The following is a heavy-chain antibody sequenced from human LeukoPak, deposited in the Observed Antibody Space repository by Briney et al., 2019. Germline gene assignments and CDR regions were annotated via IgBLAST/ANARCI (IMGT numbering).Heavy chain of an antibody. CDR1: GGTFSSYA. D-gene: IGHD3-16*01. CDR2: IIPIFGIA. Sequence: ASVKVSCKASGGTFSSYAISWVRQAPGQGLEWMGRIIPIFGIANYAQKFQGRVTITADKSTSTAYMELSSLRSEDTAVYFCARDGGTQHYWGQGTLVTVSS. J-gene: IGHJ4*02. CDR3: ARDGGTQHY. V-gene: IGHV1-69*04.